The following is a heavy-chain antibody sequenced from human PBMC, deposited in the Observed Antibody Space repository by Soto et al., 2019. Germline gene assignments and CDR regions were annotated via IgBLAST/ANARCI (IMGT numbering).Heavy chain of an antibody. D-gene: IGHD3-3*01. CDR1: GYTFTSYG. CDR3: ARVYDFWSGYQTPFDY. CDR2: ISVYNGNT. J-gene: IGHJ4*02. Sequence: QVQLVQSGAEVKKPGASVKVSCKASGYTFTSYGISWVRQAPGQGLEWMGWISVYNGNTNYAQKFKGRVTMTTDTSTSTAYMELRSLRSDDTAVYYCARVYDFWSGYQTPFDYWGQGTLVTVT. V-gene: IGHV1-18*01.